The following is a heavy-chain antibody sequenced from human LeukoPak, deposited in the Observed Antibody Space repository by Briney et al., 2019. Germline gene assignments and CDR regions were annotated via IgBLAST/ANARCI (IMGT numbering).Heavy chain of an antibody. D-gene: IGHD4-17*01. V-gene: IGHV4-31*03. Sequence: SETLSLTCTVSGGSISSGGYYWSWIRQHPGKGLAWIGYIYYNGSTYYNPSLKSRVAISVDTSKNQFSLKLSSVTAADTAVYYCARGTYGDYGGDFDYWGQGTLVTVSS. CDR2: IYYNGST. J-gene: IGHJ4*02. CDR3: ARGTYGDYGGDFDY. CDR1: GGSISSGGYY.